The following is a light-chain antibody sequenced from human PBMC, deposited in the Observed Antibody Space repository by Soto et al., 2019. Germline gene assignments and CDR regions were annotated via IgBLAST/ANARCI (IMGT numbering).Light chain of an antibody. V-gene: IGLV2-14*03. J-gene: IGLJ1*01. CDR2: GVS. CDR1: SRDVGGYNY. Sequence: QSALTQPASVSGSPGQSITISCTGTSRDVGGYNYVSWYQQYPGKAPKLIIYGVSSRPSGVSNRFSGSKSGNTASLTISGLQAEDEADYYCSSYTTSSTYVFGTGTKLTVL. CDR3: SSYTTSSTYV.